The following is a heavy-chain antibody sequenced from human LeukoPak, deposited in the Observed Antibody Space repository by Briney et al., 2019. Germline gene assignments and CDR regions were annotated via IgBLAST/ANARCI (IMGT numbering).Heavy chain of an antibody. V-gene: IGHV3-7*01. CDR3: AKEGNWNLDY. D-gene: IGHD1-1*01. CDR2: IKRDGSEK. Sequence: QPGGSLRLSCAASGFIFSNYWMNWVRQAPGKGLEWVANIKRDGSEKNYVDSVKGRFTISRDNAKNSLYLEMNSLRAEDTAVYYCAKEGNWNLDYWGQGALVTVSS. J-gene: IGHJ4*02. CDR1: GFIFSNYW.